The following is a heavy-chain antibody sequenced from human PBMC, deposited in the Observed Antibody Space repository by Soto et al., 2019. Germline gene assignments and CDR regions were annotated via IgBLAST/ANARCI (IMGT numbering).Heavy chain of an antibody. Sequence: EVQLLESGGGLVQPGGSLRLSCAASGFTFSSYAMSWVRQAPGKGLEWVSAISGSGGDTYYADSVKGRFTISRDNSKNALYLQMSSLRAEDTAVYYCAKGVEGYCSSTSCHAYWSDPCGQGTLVTVSS. D-gene: IGHD2-2*01. V-gene: IGHV3-23*01. J-gene: IGHJ5*02. CDR2: ISGSGGDT. CDR3: AKGVEGYCSSTSCHAYWSDP. CDR1: GFTFSSYA.